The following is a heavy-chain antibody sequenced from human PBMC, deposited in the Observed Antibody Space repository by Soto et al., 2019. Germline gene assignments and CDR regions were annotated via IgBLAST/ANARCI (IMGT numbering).Heavy chain of an antibody. CDR3: ARRTVTTYHYFDY. CDR2: IHRASIYI. V-gene: IGHV3-21*01. CDR1: GFTFSTYD. J-gene: IGHJ4*02. D-gene: IGHD4-17*01. Sequence: GSLILSCVTSGFTFSTYDMNWVRQAPGKGLEWVSSIHRASIYIYYADSVRGRFTISRDNAKNSLYLQMDSLRVEDTAVYYCARRTVTTYHYFDYWGQGTLVTVSS.